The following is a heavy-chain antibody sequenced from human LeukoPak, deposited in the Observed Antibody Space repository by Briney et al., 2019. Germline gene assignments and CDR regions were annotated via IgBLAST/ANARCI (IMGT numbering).Heavy chain of an antibody. V-gene: IGHV4-34*01. Sequence: KTSETLSLTCAVYGGSFSGYYWSWIRQPPGKGPEWIGSIYYSGSTYYNPSLKSRVTISVDTSKNQFSLKLNSVTATDTAVYYCARHYGPWGQGTLVTVSS. J-gene: IGHJ4*02. CDR2: IYYSGST. CDR3: ARHYGP. D-gene: IGHD3-16*01. CDR1: GGSFSGYY.